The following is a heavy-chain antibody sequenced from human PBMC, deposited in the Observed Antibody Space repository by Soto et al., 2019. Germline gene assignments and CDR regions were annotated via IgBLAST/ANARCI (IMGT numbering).Heavy chain of an antibody. D-gene: IGHD1-1*01. J-gene: IGHJ4*02. CDR1: GFTFSTYC. CDR3: AKSVYNWNDGFFDY. V-gene: IGHV3-30*18. Sequence: GGSQILSCAASGFTFSTYCRHWVRQAPGKGLEWVAVISYDGVNKYYADSVKGRFTISRDNSKNTLYLQMNSLRAEDTAVYYCAKSVYNWNDGFFDYWGQGTLVTVSS. CDR2: ISYDGVNK.